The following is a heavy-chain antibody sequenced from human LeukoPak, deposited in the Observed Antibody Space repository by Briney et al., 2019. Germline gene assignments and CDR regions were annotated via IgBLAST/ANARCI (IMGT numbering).Heavy chain of an antibody. CDR1: GFTFSSYG. Sequence: PGRSLRLSCAASGFTFSSYGMHWVRQAPGKGLEWVAVISYDGSNKYYADSVKGRFTISRDNSKNTLYLQMNSLRAEDTAVYYCAKDGVAHCGGDCYLDYWGQGTLVTVSS. J-gene: IGHJ4*02. D-gene: IGHD2-21*02. CDR3: AKDGVAHCGGDCYLDY. CDR2: ISYDGSNK. V-gene: IGHV3-30*18.